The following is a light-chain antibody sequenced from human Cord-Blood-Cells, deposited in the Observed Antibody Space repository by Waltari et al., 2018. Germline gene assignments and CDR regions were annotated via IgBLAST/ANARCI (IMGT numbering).Light chain of an antibody. V-gene: IGLV2-23*03. Sequence: QSALTQPASVSGSPGQSITIPCTGTRREVWSYNLASWYQQPPDKAPKLMIYEGSKRSSGVSHRFSGSKSGNTASLTISGLQAEDDADYYCCSYAGSSTFEVFGGGTKLTVL. CDR3: CSYAGSSTFEV. CDR1: RREVWSYNL. J-gene: IGLJ3*02. CDR2: EGS.